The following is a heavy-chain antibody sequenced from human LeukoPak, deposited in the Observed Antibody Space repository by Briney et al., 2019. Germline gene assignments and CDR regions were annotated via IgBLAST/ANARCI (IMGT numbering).Heavy chain of an antibody. J-gene: IGHJ6*03. CDR1: GYTFTSYG. CDR2: ISAYNGNT. Sequence: ASVKVSCKASGYTFTSYGMSWVRQAPGQGLEWMGWISAYNGNTNYAQKLQGRVTMTTDTSTSTAYMELRSLRSDDTAVYYCARDTSGSSWYYYYYMDVWGKGTTVTVSS. D-gene: IGHD1-26*01. V-gene: IGHV1-18*01. CDR3: ARDTSGSSWYYYYYMDV.